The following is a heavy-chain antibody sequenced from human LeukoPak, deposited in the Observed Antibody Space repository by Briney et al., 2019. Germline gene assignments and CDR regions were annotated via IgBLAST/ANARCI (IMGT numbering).Heavy chain of an antibody. CDR2: IIPIFGTA. J-gene: IGHJ6*03. CDR1: GGTFSSYA. V-gene: IGHV1-69*06. CDR3: ASTGYSSSWYYGDYYYYYYMDV. Sequence: ASVKVSCKASGGTFSSYAISWVRQAHGQGLEWVGGIIPIFGTANYAQKFQGRVTITADKSTSTAYMELSSLRSEDTAVYYCASTGYSSSWYYGDYYYYYYMDVWGKGTTVTVSS. D-gene: IGHD6-13*01.